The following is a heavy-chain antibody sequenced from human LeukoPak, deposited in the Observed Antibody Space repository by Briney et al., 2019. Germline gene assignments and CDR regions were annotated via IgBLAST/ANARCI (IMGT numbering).Heavy chain of an antibody. V-gene: IGHV1-2*02. Sequence: ASVKVSCKASGYTFTGYYIHWVRQAPGQGLEWMGWINPNSGGTNYAQKLQGRVTMTTDTSTSTAYMELRSLRSDDTAVYYCARDAGSGRWLQLELNFDYWGQGTLVTVSS. CDR3: ARDAGSGRWLQLELNFDY. CDR2: INPNSGGT. D-gene: IGHD5-24*01. J-gene: IGHJ4*02. CDR1: GYTFTGYY.